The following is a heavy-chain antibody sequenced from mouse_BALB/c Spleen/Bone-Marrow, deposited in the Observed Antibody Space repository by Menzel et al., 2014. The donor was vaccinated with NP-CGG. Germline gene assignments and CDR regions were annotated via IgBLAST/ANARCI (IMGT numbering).Heavy chain of an antibody. J-gene: IGHJ4*01. CDR1: GFTFSDYY. CDR3: ARDYDYAMDY. CDR2: INDGGSYT. V-gene: IGHV5-4*02. D-gene: IGHD2-12*01. Sequence: EVQGVESGGGLVKPGGSLKLSCAASGFTFSDYYMYWVRQTPEKRLGWVATINDGGSYTYYPDSVKGRFTISRDNAKNNLYLQMSSLKSEDTAMYYCARDYDYAMDYWGQGTSVTVSS.